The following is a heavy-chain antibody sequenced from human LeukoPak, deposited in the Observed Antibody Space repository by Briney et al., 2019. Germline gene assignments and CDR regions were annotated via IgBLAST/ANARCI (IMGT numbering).Heavy chain of an antibody. CDR3: ARGSSWYPFDY. CDR2: IFYSGST. CDR1: GGSISSGTYY. D-gene: IGHD6-13*01. V-gene: IGHV4-61*01. Sequence: SETLSLTCTVSGGSISSGTYYWSWIRQPPGKGLEWIGYIFYSGSTNYNPSLKSRVTISVDTSKNQFSLKLNSVTAADTAVYYCARGSSWYPFDYWGQGTLVTVSS. J-gene: IGHJ4*02.